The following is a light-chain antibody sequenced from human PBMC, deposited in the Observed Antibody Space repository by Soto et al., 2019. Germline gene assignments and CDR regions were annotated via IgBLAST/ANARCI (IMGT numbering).Light chain of an antibody. CDR1: QSLLYSDGKTF. CDR3: MQGTHWPLT. J-gene: IGKJ4*01. V-gene: IGKV2-30*01. CDR2: EVS. Sequence: EVVMTQSPLSLPVTPGQPASIFCRSSQSLLYSDGKTFLTWFHQRPGQAPRRLIYEVSNRDSGVPDRFSGSGSGTDFTLKISRVEAEDVGVYYCMQGTHWPLTFGGGTKVEIK.